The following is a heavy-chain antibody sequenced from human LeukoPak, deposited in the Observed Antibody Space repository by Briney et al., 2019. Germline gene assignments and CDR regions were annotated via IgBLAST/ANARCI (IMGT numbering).Heavy chain of an antibody. CDR1: GGSLSSSTYH. CDR2: IYYSGST. V-gene: IGHV4-39*07. D-gene: IGHD6-13*01. CDR3: ARLYSNKGWFDP. J-gene: IGHJ5*02. Sequence: SETLSLTCTVSGGSLSSSTYHWGWIRQPPGKGLEWIGSIYYSGSTYNNASLQSRVTISQDTSKNQFSLKLSSVTAADTAVYYCARLYSNKGWFDPWGQGTLVTVSS.